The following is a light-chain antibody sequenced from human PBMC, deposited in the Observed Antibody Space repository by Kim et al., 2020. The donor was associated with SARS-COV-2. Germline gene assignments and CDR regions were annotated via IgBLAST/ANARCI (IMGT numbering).Light chain of an antibody. V-gene: IGKV1-5*03. CDR1: QRLSSE. J-gene: IGKJ4*01. CDR3: QQYKSYPLT. CDR2: QAS. Sequence: GDRDTITCRASQRLSSEFAWYQQKPGKVPKFLIYQASTLESGVPSRFSGSGSGTEFTLTISSLQPDDSATYYCQQYKSYPLTFGGGTKVDIK.